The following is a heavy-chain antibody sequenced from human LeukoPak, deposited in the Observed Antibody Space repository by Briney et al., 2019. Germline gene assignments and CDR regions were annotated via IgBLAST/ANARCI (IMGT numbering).Heavy chain of an antibody. Sequence: GGSLRLSCAASGFTFSSHAMHWVRQAPGKGLEYASAISSNGGSTYYANSVKGRFTISRDNSKNTLYLQMGSLRAEDMAVYYCARVGYTSYYYYGMDVWGQGTTVTVSS. CDR2: ISSNGGST. CDR1: GFTFSSHA. CDR3: ARVGYTSYYYYGMDV. V-gene: IGHV3-64*01. D-gene: IGHD6-13*01. J-gene: IGHJ6*02.